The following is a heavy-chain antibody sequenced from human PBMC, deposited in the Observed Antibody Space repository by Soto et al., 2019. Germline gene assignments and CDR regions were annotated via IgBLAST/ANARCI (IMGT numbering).Heavy chain of an antibody. D-gene: IGHD3-3*01. V-gene: IGHV1-2*02. CDR3: ARDHDFWSGYNYYFGMDV. Sequence: ASVKVSCKASGYTFTDYYIHWLRQAPGQGPEWMGWSNPATGGTNEAPNFQGRVTMTTDTSVSTAYRELSWLRSDDTAVYYCARDHDFWSGYNYYFGMDVWGQGTTVTVSS. J-gene: IGHJ6*02. CDR1: GYTFTDYY. CDR2: SNPATGGT.